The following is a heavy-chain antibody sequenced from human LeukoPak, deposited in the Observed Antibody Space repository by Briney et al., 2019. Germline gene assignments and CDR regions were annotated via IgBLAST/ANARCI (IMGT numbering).Heavy chain of an antibody. CDR3: ARNDYSYGDFDY. J-gene: IGHJ4*02. D-gene: IGHD5-18*01. Sequence: PSETLSLTCTVSGGSISSGGYYWSWIRQHPGKGLEWIGYIYYSGSTYYNPSLKSRVTILVDTSKNQFSLKLSSVTAADTAVYYCARNDYSYGDFDYWGQRTLVTVSS. CDR2: IYYSGST. CDR1: GGSISSGGYY. V-gene: IGHV4-31*03.